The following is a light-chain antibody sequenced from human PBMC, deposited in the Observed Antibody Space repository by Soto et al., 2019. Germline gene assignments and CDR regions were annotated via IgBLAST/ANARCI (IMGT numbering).Light chain of an antibody. V-gene: IGKV3-20*01. J-gene: IGKJ2*03. CDR1: QSVSSNY. CDR3: QQYGSSPPYS. Sequence: EIVLTQSPATLSLSPGERATLSCWASQSVSSNYLAWYQQKPGQAPRLLIYDASTRATGIPDRFSGSGSGTDFTLTISRLEPEDFAVYYCQQYGSSPPYSFGQGTKLEIK. CDR2: DAS.